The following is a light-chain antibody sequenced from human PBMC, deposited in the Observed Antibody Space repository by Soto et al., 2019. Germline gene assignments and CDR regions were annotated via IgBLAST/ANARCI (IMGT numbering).Light chain of an antibody. CDR1: NIGSEA. J-gene: IGLJ2*01. CDR3: QVRDSSSHHHV. CDR2: YDT. Sequence: SYERTQLPSVSVAPGQTARITCEGNNIGSEAVHWYQQKPGQAPLLVIYYDTDRPSGIPERISGYKSWNTATLTINRVEAGDEADYYGQVRDSSSHHHVFGGGTKLTVL. V-gene: IGLV3-21*01.